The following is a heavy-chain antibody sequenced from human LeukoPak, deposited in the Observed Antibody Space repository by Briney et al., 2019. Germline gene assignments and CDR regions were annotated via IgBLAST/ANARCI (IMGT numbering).Heavy chain of an antibody. V-gene: IGHV3-74*01. CDR3: AKGRFGYSSSWPIFDY. J-gene: IGHJ4*02. CDR2: INSDGSSR. D-gene: IGHD6-13*01. CDR1: GFTFSSYW. Sequence: GGSLRLSCAASGFTFSSYWMHWVRQAPGKGLVWVSRINSDGSSRSYADSVKGRFTISRDNAKNTLYLQMNSLRAEDTAVYYCAKGRFGYSSSWPIFDYWGQGTLVTVSS.